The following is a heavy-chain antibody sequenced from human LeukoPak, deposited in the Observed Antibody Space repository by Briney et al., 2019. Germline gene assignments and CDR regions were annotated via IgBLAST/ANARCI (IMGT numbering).Heavy chain of an antibody. D-gene: IGHD2-15*01. J-gene: IGHJ5*02. CDR2: INHSGST. CDR3: ARQRLEYCSGGSCYSGWFDP. V-gene: IGHV4-34*01. CDR1: GGSFSGYY. Sequence: PSETLSLTCAVYGGSFSGYYWSWIRQPPGKGLEWIGEINHSGSTNYNPSLKSRVTISVDTSKNQFSLKLSSVTAADTAVYYCARQRLEYCSGGSCYSGWFDPWGQGTLVTVSS.